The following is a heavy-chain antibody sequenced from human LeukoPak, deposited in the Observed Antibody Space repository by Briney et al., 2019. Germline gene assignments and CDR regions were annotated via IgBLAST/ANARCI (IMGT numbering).Heavy chain of an antibody. Sequence: AGGSLRLSCAASEFTFSTYAMGWVRQAPGKGLEWVSAISDSGGSTFYADSVKGRFTISRDNSKNALYLQMSSLTPEDTAVYYCAKGPVVPSATYFFEHWGQGTLVVVSS. CDR2: ISDSGGST. CDR3: AKGPVVPSATYFFEH. V-gene: IGHV3-23*01. D-gene: IGHD2-2*01. CDR1: EFTFSTYA. J-gene: IGHJ4*02.